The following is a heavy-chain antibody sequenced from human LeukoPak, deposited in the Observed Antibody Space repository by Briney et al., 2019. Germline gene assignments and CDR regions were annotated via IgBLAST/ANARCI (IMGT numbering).Heavy chain of an antibody. CDR1: GFPLSSNA. CDR3: ARVVSSRSTVGFDP. D-gene: IGHD5/OR15-5a*01. Sequence: GSLRLSCSASGFPLSSNAMSWIRPGPGKGLEWVSYITTGRTLSYADSVKGRFTIARDNAKNSLFLQMKSLRVEDTAVYYCARVVSSRSTVGFDPWGQGTLVTVSS. CDR2: ITTGRTL. J-gene: IGHJ5*02. V-gene: IGHV3-48*04.